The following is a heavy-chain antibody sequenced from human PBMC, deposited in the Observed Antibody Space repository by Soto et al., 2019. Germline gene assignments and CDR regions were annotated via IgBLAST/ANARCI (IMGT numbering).Heavy chain of an antibody. CDR2: ISKNGIDI. Sequence: PGGSLRLSCAASGFSFSTYEMNWVRQAPGKGLEWVSYISKNGIDIYYADSVKDRFTISRDNANNSLFLQMDSLRPEDTAVYYCAPRKYGSFNIGAFYIWGQGTMVTVSS. D-gene: IGHD1-26*01. V-gene: IGHV3-48*03. CDR1: GFSFSTYE. J-gene: IGHJ3*02. CDR3: APRKYGSFNIGAFYI.